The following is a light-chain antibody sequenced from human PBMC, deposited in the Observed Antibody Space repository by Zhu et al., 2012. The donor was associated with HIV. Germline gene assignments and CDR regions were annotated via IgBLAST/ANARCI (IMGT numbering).Light chain of an antibody. CDR1: QSINSRY. V-gene: IGKV3-20*01. J-gene: IGKJ1*01. CDR2: AAS. Sequence: EIVLTQSPGTLSLSPGERATLSCRASQSINSRYLAWYQQKPGQAPRLLIYAASSRATGITGQFSGSGSGTDFTLTIRRLDPEDFAVYYCQHYGAAPWTFGQGTKVEIK. CDR3: QHYGAAPWT.